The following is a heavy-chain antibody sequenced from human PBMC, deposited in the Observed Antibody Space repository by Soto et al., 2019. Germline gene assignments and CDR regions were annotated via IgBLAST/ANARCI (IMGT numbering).Heavy chain of an antibody. CDR1: GGSISSGDYY. Sequence: SETLSLTCTVSGGSISSGDYYWSWIRQSPEKGLEWIGEISDSGSTKYNPSLKGRVTILLDTSENQFSLRLNSVTAADTAVYYCARHRSGSRGVDFWGQGFQVTVSS. CDR2: ISDSGST. J-gene: IGHJ4*02. D-gene: IGHD3-3*01. V-gene: IGHV4-39*01. CDR3: ARHRSGSRGVDF.